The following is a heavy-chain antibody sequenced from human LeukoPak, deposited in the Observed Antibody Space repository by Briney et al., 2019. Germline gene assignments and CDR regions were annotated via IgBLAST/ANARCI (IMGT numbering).Heavy chain of an antibody. V-gene: IGHV4-38-2*02. CDR3: AKDPRSYIVTTMLFQY. D-gene: IGHD5-12*01. Sequence: SETLSLTCTVSGYSISSGYYWAWIRQPPGKGLEWIASMFHSGVTYYNPSLKSRVTILVDTSKNQVSLKVTSVTAADTAVYYCAKDPRSYIVTTMLFQYWGQGTLVTVSS. CDR2: MFHSGVT. J-gene: IGHJ4*02. CDR1: GYSISSGYY.